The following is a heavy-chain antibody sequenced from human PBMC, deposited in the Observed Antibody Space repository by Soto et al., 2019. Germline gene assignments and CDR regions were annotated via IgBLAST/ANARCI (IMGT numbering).Heavy chain of an antibody. V-gene: IGHV1-24*01. CDR2: FDPEDGET. D-gene: IGHD1-1*01. J-gene: IGHJ4*02. Sequence: GASVKVSCKVSGYALTELSMHWVRQAPGKGLEWMGGFDPEDGETIYAQKFQGRVTMTEDTSTDTAYMELSSLRSEDTAVYYCANINWNPFQFDYWGQGTLVTVSS. CDR3: ANINWNPFQFDY. CDR1: GYALTELS.